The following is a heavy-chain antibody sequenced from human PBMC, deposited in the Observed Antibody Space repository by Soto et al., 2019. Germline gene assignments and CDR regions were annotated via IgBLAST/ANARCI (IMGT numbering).Heavy chain of an antibody. CDR2: ISSSSSYI. Sequence: GGSLRLSCAASGFTFSSYSMNWVRQAPGKGLEWVSSISSSSSYIYYADSVKGRFTISRDNAKNSLYLQMNSLGAEDTAVYYCASDLRTYCSGGSCYVPPIWGQGTLVTVSS. D-gene: IGHD2-15*01. V-gene: IGHV3-21*01. J-gene: IGHJ4*02. CDR1: GFTFSSYS. CDR3: ASDLRTYCSGGSCYVPPI.